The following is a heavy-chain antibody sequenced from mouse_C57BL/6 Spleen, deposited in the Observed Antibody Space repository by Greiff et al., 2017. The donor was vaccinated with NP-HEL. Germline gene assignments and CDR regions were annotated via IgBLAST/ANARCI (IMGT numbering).Heavy chain of an antibody. V-gene: IGHV5-9-1*02. Sequence: EVMLVESGEGLVKPGGSLKLSCAASGFTFSSYAMSWVRQTSEKRLEWVAYISSGGDYIYYADTVKGRFTISRDNARNTLYLQMSSLKSEDTAMYYCTRDAHYYCSSGGYFDYWGQGTTLTVSS. CDR3: TRDAHYYCSSGGYFDY. CDR2: ISSGGDYI. CDR1: GFTFSSYA. J-gene: IGHJ2*01. D-gene: IGHD1-1*01.